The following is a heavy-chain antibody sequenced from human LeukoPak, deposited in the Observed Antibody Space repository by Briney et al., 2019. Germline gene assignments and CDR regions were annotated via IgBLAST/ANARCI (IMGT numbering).Heavy chain of an antibody. D-gene: IGHD6-6*01. CDR3: ARGKEYIDY. Sequence: PSETLSLTCTVSGGSISSSTYYWGWIHQPPGKGLEWIGSIYYSGSTYYNPSLKSRVTISVDTSKNQFSLKLRSATAADTAVYNCARGKEYIDYWGQGTLVTVSS. CDR2: IYYSGST. CDR1: GGSISSSTYY. V-gene: IGHV4-39*01. J-gene: IGHJ4*02.